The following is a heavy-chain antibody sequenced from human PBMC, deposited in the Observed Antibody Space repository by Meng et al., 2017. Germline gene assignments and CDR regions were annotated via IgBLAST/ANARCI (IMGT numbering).Heavy chain of an antibody. D-gene: IGHD2-2*01. V-gene: IGHV7-4-1*02. CDR1: GYTLSSYA. CDR2: IDTKTGNP. J-gene: IGHJ4*02. CDR3: TRDGYSDCSRTSCFDS. Sequence: QWRPVQSGSELGKPGASVKVSCKASGYTLSSYAINWLRQAPGQGLQWMGWIDTKTGNPTYVPGFTGRLVFSLDTSVSTAYLQISGLKADDTAVYYCTRDGYSDCSRTSCFDSWGQGTLVTVSS.